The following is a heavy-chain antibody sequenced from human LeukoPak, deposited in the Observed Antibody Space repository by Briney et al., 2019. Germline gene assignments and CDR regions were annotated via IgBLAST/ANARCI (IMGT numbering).Heavy chain of an antibody. Sequence: GGSLRLSCAAPGFTFSSYAMSWVRQAPGKGLEWVSAISGSGGSTYYADSVKGRFTISRDNSKNTLYLQMNSLRAEDTAVYYCATRLVDAADAFDIWGQGTMVTVSS. CDR3: ATRLVDAADAFDI. D-gene: IGHD5-12*01. V-gene: IGHV3-23*01. CDR2: ISGSGGST. J-gene: IGHJ3*02. CDR1: GFTFSSYA.